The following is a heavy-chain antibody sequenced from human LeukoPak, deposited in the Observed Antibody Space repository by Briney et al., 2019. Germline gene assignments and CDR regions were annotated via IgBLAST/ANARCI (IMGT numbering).Heavy chain of an antibody. CDR1: GGSISDYY. Sequence: NPSETLSLTCTVSGGSISDYYWNWIRQPAGKGLEWIGRIYSSGSTNYNPSLRSRVTISVDKSKNQFSLKLTSATAADTAVYYCARSYLGGTYYASFEPSGPGALVTVSS. D-gene: IGHD1-26*01. CDR2: IYSSGST. CDR3: ARSYLGGTYYASFEP. J-gene: IGHJ5*02. V-gene: IGHV4-4*07.